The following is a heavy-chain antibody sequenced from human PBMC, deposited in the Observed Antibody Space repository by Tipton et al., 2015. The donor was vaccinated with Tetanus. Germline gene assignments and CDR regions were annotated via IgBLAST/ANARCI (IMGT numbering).Heavy chain of an antibody. CDR3: ASGSAIRHGLDV. CDR2: LNPKTGST. D-gene: IGHD2-2*01. CDR1: GYTFTAYG. V-gene: IGHV1-8*01. J-gene: IGHJ6*02. Sequence: QSGAEVKKPGASVKVSCTASGYTFTAYGLNWVRQAAGRGFEWVAWLNPKTGSTAYAQKFQGRVSVTTDTSISTAYMELSSLRFDDTAVYYCASGSAIRHGLDVWGHGTTVTVYS.